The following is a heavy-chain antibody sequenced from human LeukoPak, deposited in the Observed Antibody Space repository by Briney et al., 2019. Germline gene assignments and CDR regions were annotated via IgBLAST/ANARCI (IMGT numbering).Heavy chain of an antibody. CDR3: AREGDIVVVPAAIDYYYYGMDV. CDR1: GYTFTSYG. Sequence: ASVKVSYKASGYTFTSYGISWVRQAPGQGLEWMGWISAYNGNTNYAQKLQGRVTMTTDTSTSTAYMELRSLRSDDTAVYYCAREGDIVVVPAAIDYYYYGMDVWGQGTTVTVSS. J-gene: IGHJ6*02. CDR2: ISAYNGNT. V-gene: IGHV1-18*01. D-gene: IGHD2-2*01.